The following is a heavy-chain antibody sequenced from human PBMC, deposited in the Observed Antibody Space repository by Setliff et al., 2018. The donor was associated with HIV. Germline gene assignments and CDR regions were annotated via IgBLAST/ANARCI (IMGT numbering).Heavy chain of an antibody. D-gene: IGHD2-2*01. CDR3: ARDLCSSTSCYCDY. Sequence: AASVKVSCKASGGSFSNYAFSWVRQAPGQGLEWMGGIIPIFGTSNYARKFQGRVTLNADGSTSTVYMELSSLRSEDTAVYYCARDLCSSTSCYCDYWGQGTLVTVSS. CDR1: GGSFSNYA. CDR2: IIPIFGTS. V-gene: IGHV1-69*13. J-gene: IGHJ4*02.